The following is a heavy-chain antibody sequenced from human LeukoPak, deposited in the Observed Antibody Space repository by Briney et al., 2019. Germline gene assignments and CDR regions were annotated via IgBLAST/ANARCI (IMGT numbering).Heavy chain of an antibody. CDR1: GFTFSSYN. CDR2: INDSGGST. Sequence: GGSLRLSCAASGFTFSSYNMNWVRQAPGKGLEWVSAINDSGGSTYYADSVKGRFTISRDNAKNSLYLQMNSLRAEDTALYYCARGGENSGFDYWGQGTLVIVSS. V-gene: IGHV3-21*01. D-gene: IGHD6-19*01. CDR3: ARGGENSGFDY. J-gene: IGHJ4*02.